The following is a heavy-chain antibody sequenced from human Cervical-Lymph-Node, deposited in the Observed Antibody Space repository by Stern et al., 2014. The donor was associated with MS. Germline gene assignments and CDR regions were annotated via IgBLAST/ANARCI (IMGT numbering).Heavy chain of an antibody. CDR3: ARTLYGDNDY. Sequence: VQLVESGAEVKKPGPPPQPSCKPSGYTFTSYYMHWVRQAPGQGLEWMGIINPSGGSTSYAQKFQGRVTMTRDTSTSTVYMELSSLRSEDTAVYYCARTLYGDNDYWGQGTLVTVSS. V-gene: IGHV1-46*01. CDR2: INPSGGST. CDR1: GYTFTSYY. D-gene: IGHD4-17*01. J-gene: IGHJ4*02.